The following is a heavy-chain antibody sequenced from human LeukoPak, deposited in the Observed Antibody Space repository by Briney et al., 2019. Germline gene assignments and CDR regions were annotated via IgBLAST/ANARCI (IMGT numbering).Heavy chain of an antibody. V-gene: IGHV3-53*01. D-gene: IGHD5-24*01. J-gene: IGHJ4*02. CDR3: TRDQMNY. Sequence: GGSLRLSCTASEFTVSRNYMLWVRQAPGKGLEWVSLIFSNGDTHYADSVKGRFTISRDTSKNTVSLQMNSLRVEDTAMYDCTRDQMNYWGQGTLVTVSS. CDR1: EFTVSRNY. CDR2: IFSNGDT.